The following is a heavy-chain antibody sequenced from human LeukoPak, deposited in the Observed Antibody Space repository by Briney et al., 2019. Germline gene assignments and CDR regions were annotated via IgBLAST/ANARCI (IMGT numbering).Heavy chain of an antibody. D-gene: IGHD6-13*01. J-gene: IGHJ4*02. CDR2: ISSSRSTI. V-gene: IGHV3-48*04. CDR3: AKDLAAAGPLDY. CDR1: GFTFSTYS. Sequence: GGSLRLSCAASGFTFSTYSMNWVRQAPGKGLEWVSYISSSRSTIYYADSVKGRFTISRDNAKNSLYLQMNSLRAEDTALYYCAKDLAAAGPLDYWGQGTLVTVSS.